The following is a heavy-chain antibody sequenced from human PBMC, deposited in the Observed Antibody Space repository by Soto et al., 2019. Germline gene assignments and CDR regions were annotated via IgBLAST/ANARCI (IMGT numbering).Heavy chain of an antibody. J-gene: IGHJ5*01. CDR3: ARGFREYCGGDSCYSRFDS. V-gene: IGHV3-23*01. D-gene: IGHD2-15*01. CDR2: ISGGGGST. CDR1: GFTFSSYA. Sequence: EVQLLESGGGLVQPGGSLRLSCAASGFTFSSYAMSWVRQAPGKGLEWVSGISGGGGSTYYADSVKGRFTISRDNSKNTLYLQMRSLRVEDTAVYYCARGFREYCGGDSCYSRFDSWGQGTLVTVCS.